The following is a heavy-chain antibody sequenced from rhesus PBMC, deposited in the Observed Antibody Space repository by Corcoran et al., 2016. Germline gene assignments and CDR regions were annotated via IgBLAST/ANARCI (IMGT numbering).Heavy chain of an antibody. CDR1: GGSISSNY. D-gene: IGHD1-1-1*01. J-gene: IGHJ4*01. V-gene: IGHV4-173*01. Sequence: QLQLQESGPGLVKPSETLSLTCAVSGGSISSNYWRWIRQPPGKGLEWIGRISGSGGSTDYNPSLKSRVTLSVDTSKNQLSLKLSSVTTADTAVYYCARDSVAGTMDYWGQGVLVTVSS. CDR2: ISGSGGST. CDR3: ARDSVAGTMDY.